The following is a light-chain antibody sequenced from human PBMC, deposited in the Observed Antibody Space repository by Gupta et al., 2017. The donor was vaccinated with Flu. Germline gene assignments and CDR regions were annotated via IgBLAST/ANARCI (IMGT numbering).Light chain of an antibody. V-gene: IGKV3-15*01. Sequence: DILMTQSPATLSVSPGERATLSCRASQSVSSNLAWYQQKPGQAPRLLIYGASTRATGIPARFSGSGYGTEFTLTINSRQSEDFAVYYCQQYDNWPPWTFGQGTKVEIK. CDR1: QSVSSN. J-gene: IGKJ1*01. CDR3: QQYDNWPPWT. CDR2: GAS.